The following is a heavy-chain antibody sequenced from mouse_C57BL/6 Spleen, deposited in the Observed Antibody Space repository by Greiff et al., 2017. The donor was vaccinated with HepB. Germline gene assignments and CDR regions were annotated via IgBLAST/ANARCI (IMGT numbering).Heavy chain of an antibody. CDR3: ASVGYYCGSSNYFDY. CDR1: GYAFSSSW. D-gene: IGHD1-1*01. V-gene: IGHV1-82*01. J-gene: IGHJ2*01. Sequence: QVQLKESGPELVKPGASVKISCKASGYAFSSSWMNWVKQRPGKGLEWIGRIYPGDGDTNYNGKFKGKATLTADNSSSTAYMQLSSLTSEDSAVYLCASVGYYCGSSNYFDYWGKGTTLTVSS. CDR2: IYPGDGDT.